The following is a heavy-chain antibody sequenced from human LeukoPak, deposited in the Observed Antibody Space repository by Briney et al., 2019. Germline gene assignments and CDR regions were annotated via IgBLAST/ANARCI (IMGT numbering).Heavy chain of an antibody. Sequence: GGSLRLSCAASGFTFSSYAMSWVRQAPGKGLEWVSAISGSGGSTYYADSVKGRFTISRDNAKNSLYLQMNSLRAEDTAVYYCARVDLAYCGGDCPTPPNWGQGTLVTVSS. V-gene: IGHV3-23*01. CDR3: ARVDLAYCGGDCPTPPN. D-gene: IGHD2-21*02. CDR2: ISGSGGST. J-gene: IGHJ4*02. CDR1: GFTFSSYA.